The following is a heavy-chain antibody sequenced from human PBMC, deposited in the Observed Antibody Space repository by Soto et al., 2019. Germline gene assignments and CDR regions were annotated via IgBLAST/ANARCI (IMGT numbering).Heavy chain of an antibody. CDR2: ISGSGGST. CDR1: GFTFSSYA. CDR3: AKDVREQWLPRWGYWFDP. V-gene: IGHV3-23*01. J-gene: IGHJ5*02. Sequence: EVQLLESGGGLVQPGGSLRLSCAASGFTFSSYAMSWVRQAPGKGLEWVSAISGSGGSTYYADSVKGRFTISRDNSKNTLYLQMTSLRAEDTAVYYCAKDVREQWLPRWGYWFDPWGQGTLVTVSS. D-gene: IGHD6-19*01.